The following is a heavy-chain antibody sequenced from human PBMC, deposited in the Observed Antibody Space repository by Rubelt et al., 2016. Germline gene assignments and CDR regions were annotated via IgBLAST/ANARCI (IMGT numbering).Heavy chain of an antibody. D-gene: IGHD6-13*01. J-gene: IGHJ3*02. V-gene: IGHV4-39*01. CDR1: GGSISSSSYY. Sequence: QLQLQESGPGLVKPSETLSLTCTVSGGSISSSSYYWGWIRQPPGKGLEWIGSIYYSGSTYYNPSLKSRVTISVDTSKNQFSLKLSSVTAADTAVYYCASNTGYSSSFDIWGQGTMVTVSS. CDR3: ASNTGYSSSFDI. CDR2: IYYSGST.